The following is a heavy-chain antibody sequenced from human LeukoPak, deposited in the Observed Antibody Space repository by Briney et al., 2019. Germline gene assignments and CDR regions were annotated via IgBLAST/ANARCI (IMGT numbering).Heavy chain of an antibody. J-gene: IGHJ4*02. D-gene: IGHD1-26*01. Sequence: GGSLRLSCAASGFTFNNFWMTWVRQAPGKGREWVADIKEDGSAKFYVDSVKGRFTISRDNSKNSVYLQMDSLRVEDTAVYYCVRAGWELDYWGQGTLVTVSS. V-gene: IGHV3-7*01. CDR2: IKEDGSAK. CDR3: VRAGWELDY. CDR1: GFTFNNFW.